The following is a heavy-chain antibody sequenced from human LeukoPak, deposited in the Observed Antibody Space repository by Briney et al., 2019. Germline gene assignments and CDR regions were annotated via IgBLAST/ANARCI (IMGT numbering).Heavy chain of an antibody. CDR2: IYHSGST. CDR3: ARSENSGSYSYFDY. D-gene: IGHD3-10*01. CDR1: GGSISSINW. J-gene: IGHJ4*02. V-gene: IGHV4-4*02. Sequence: PSETLSLTCAVSGGSISSINWWSGVRQPPGKGLEWIGEIYHSGSTNYSPSLMSRVTISVDKSKNQFSLKLSSVTAADTAVYYCARSENSGSYSYFDYWGQGTLATVSS.